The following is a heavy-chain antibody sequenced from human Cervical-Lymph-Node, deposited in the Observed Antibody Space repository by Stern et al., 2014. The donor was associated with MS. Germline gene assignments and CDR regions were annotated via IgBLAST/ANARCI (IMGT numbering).Heavy chain of an antibody. CDR1: GFTFSGSA. D-gene: IGHD1-26*01. V-gene: IGHV3-73*01. CDR2: IRSKANNYAT. J-gene: IGHJ4*02. Sequence: EVHLVESGGGLVQPGGSLKLSCVASGFTFSGSAVHWVRQASGKGLEWVGRIRSKANNYATAYATSMKGRFAISRDDSKDTAFLQMNSLKTEDTAVYFCSTGVDYWGRGTLVTVSS. CDR3: STGVDY.